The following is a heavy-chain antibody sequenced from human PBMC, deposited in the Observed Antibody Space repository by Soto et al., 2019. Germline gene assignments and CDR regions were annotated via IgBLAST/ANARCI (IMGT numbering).Heavy chain of an antibody. D-gene: IGHD6-13*01. CDR1: GGSISSYY. Sequence: QVQLQESGPGLVKPSETLSLTCTVSGGSISSYYWSWIRQPPGKGLEWIGYIYYSGSTNYNPSLKSRVTISVDTSKNQVSLKLSSVTAADTAVYYCARDAAAGTVWFDPWGQGTLVTVSS. CDR2: IYYSGST. J-gene: IGHJ5*02. CDR3: ARDAAAGTVWFDP. V-gene: IGHV4-59*01.